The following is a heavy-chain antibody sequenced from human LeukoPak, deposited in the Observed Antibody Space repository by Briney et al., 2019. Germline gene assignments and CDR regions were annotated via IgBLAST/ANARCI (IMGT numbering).Heavy chain of an antibody. CDR2: MNPNSGNK. D-gene: IGHD5-18*01. V-gene: IGHV1-8*01. J-gene: IGHJ4*02. CDR3: ARRNTGVVAGLDC. Sequence: EWXGWMNPNSGNKGYAQKFQGRVTMTRNTSISTAYMELSSLRSEDTAVYYCARRNTGVVAGLDCWGQGTLVTVSS.